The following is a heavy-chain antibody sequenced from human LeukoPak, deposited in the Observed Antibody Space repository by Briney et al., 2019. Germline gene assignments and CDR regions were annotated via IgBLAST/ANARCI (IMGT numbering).Heavy chain of an antibody. D-gene: IGHD2-21*01. CDR3: ARGWRSGAFDI. J-gene: IGHJ3*02. Sequence: GASVKVSCKASGYTFTAYMHWVRQAPGQGLEWMGWINPSSGGTSYAQNFQGRVTMTRDTSISTAYMELSRLTSDDTAVYYCARGWRSGAFDIWGQGTMVTVSS. V-gene: IGHV1-2*02. CDR2: INPSSGGT. CDR1: GYTFTAY.